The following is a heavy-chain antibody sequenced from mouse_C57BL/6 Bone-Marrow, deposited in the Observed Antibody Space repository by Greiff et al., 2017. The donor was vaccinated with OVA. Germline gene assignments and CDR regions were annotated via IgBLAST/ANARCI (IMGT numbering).Heavy chain of an antibody. CDR2: ISYSGSP. CDR1: GYSITSGYD. D-gene: IGHD1-1*01. CDR3: AREDYGSTWFAY. Sequence: EVQGVESGPGMVKPSQSLSLTCTVTGYSITSGYDWHWIRHFPGNKLEWMGYISYSGSPNYNPSLKSRISITHDTSKNHFFLKLNSVTTEDTATYYCAREDYGSTWFAYWGQGTLVTVSA. V-gene: IGHV3-1*01. J-gene: IGHJ3*01.